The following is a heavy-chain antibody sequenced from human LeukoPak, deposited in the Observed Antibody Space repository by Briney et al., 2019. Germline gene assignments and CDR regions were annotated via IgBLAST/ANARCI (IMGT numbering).Heavy chain of an antibody. CDR1: GYRFTSYW. CDR2: INPRDSDT. J-gene: IGHJ4*02. CDR3: AKQSVDGRYTFDY. Sequence: NHGESLKISCKGSGYRFTSYWIGWVRQMPGKGLEWMGIINPRDSDTKYSPSFQGQVSISVDKSITTAYLQWSSLKASDTAIYYCAKQSVDGRYTFDYWGQGTLVTVSS. V-gene: IGHV5-51*01. D-gene: IGHD3-16*02.